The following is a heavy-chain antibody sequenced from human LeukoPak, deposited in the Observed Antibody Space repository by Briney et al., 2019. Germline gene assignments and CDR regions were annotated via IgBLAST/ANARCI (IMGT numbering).Heavy chain of an antibody. J-gene: IGHJ4*02. CDR2: IKQDGSEK. D-gene: IGHD2-2*01. Sequence: GGSLRLSCAASGFTFSSYWMSWVRQAPGKGLEWVANIKQDGSEKYYVDSVKGRFTISRDNAKNSLYLQMNSLRAEDTAVYYCATARFCSSSSCYGAPDYWGQGTLVTVSS. CDR1: GFTFSSYW. CDR3: ATARFCSSSSCYGAPDY. V-gene: IGHV3-7*01.